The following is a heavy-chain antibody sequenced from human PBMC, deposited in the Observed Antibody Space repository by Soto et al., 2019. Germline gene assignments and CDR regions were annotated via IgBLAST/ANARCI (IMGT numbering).Heavy chain of an antibody. D-gene: IGHD6-6*01. V-gene: IGHV3-23*01. J-gene: IGHJ4*02. Sequence: GGSLRLSCAACGFSFSNYAMSWVRQAPGKGLEWVSAISAAANTYYANSVKGRFTISRDNSKNTLSLQMDSLRAEDTAVYYCAKQVRDGTSSPYIFDYWGQGSLVTVSS. CDR3: AKQVRDGTSSPYIFDY. CDR2: ISAAANT. CDR1: GFSFSNYA.